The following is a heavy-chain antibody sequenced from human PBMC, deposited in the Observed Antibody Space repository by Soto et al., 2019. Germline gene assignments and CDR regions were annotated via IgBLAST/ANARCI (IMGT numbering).Heavy chain of an antibody. D-gene: IGHD3-22*01. J-gene: IGHJ6*02. CDR3: AREIVGMYYYDSSAKGGMDV. V-gene: IGHV3-48*03. Sequence: PGGSLRLSCAASGFTFSSYEMNWVRQAPGKGLEWVSYISSSGSTIYYADSVKGRFTISRDNAKNSLYLQMNSLRAEDTAVYYCAREIVGMYYYDSSAKGGMDVWGQGTTVTVSS. CDR1: GFTFSSYE. CDR2: ISSSGSTI.